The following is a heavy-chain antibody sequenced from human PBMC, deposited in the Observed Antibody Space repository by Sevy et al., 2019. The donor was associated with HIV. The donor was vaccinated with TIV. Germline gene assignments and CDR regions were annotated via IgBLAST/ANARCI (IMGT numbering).Heavy chain of an antibody. CDR1: GFTFSSFA. Sequence: GGSLRLSCAASGFTFSSFAMGWVRQAPGKGLDWISVISGTGDHTYYADSVKGRFTISRDNSKNTLFLQMNSLRAEDTGIFYRAKKTGGGSGMAFLVDYWGQGTLVTVSS. V-gene: IGHV3-23*01. J-gene: IGHJ4*02. CDR3: AKKTGGGSGMAFLVDY. D-gene: IGHD2-8*01. CDR2: ISGTGDHT.